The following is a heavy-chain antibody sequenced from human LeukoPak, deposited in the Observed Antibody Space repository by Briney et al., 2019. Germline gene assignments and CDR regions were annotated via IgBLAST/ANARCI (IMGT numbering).Heavy chain of an antibody. CDR3: ARDWGDGYKVGYFDY. Sequence: SETLSLTCTVSGGSISSSSYYWGWIRQPPGKGVEWIGSIYYSGSTYYNPSLKSRVTISVDTSKNQFSLKLSSVTAADTAVYYCARDWGDGYKVGYFDYWGQGTLVTVSS. CDR1: GGSISSSSYY. CDR2: IYYSGST. J-gene: IGHJ4*02. D-gene: IGHD5-24*01. V-gene: IGHV4-39*07.